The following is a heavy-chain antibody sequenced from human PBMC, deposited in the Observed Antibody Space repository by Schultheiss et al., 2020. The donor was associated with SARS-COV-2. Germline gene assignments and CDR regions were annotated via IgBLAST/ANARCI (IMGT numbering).Heavy chain of an antibody. Sequence: GGSLRLSCAASGFTFSSYWMHWVRQAPGKGLVWVAVISYDGSNKYYADSVKGRFTISRDNSKNTLYLQMNSLRAEDTAVYYCARGGGNAGFDYWGQGTLVTVSS. CDR3: ARGGGNAGFDY. CDR2: ISYDGSNK. CDR1: GFTFSSYW. V-gene: IGHV3-30*03. J-gene: IGHJ4*02. D-gene: IGHD4-23*01.